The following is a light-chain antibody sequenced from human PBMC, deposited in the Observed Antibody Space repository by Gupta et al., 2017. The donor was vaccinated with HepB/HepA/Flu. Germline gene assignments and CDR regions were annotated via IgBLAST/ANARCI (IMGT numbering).Light chain of an antibody. J-gene: IGKJ1*01. CDR1: QGLLHSNGYNY. V-gene: IGKV2-28*01. CDR2: LGS. Sequence: DIVMTQSPLSLPVTPGEPASISCRSSQGLLHSNGYNYLDWYLQKPGQSPQLLIYLGSNRASGVPDRFSGSGSGTDFTLKISSVEAEDVGAYYCRQGLQTPRTFGQGTKVEIK. CDR3: RQGLQTPRT.